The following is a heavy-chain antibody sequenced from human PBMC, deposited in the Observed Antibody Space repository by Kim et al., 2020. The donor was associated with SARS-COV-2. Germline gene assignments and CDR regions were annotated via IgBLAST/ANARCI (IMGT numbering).Heavy chain of an antibody. CDR1: GYSISSGYY. Sequence: SETLSLTCTVSGYSISSGYYWGWLRQPPGKGLEWIGSIYHSGSTYYNPSLKSRVTISVDTSKNQLSLKLSPVNDSDTAVYYCASRLYDCSSNDYWGQGTLVTVPS. V-gene: IGHV4-38-2*02. CDR2: IYHSGST. J-gene: IGHJ4*02. CDR3: ASRLYDCSSNDY. D-gene: IGHD3-22*01.